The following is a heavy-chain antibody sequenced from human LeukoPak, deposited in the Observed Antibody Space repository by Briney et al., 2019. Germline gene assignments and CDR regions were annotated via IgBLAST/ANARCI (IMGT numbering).Heavy chain of an antibody. V-gene: IGHV1-2*02. Sequence: ASMKVSCKASRYTFTGYYMHWVRQAPGQGLEWMGWINPHSGDTNYAQKFQGRVTMTRDTSTSTAYMEVSRPRSDDTAVYYCAKDMRSRGYSGYDCFDYWGQGTLVTVSS. CDR2: INPHSGDT. J-gene: IGHJ4*02. CDR1: RYTFTGYY. CDR3: AKDMRSRGYSGYDCFDY. D-gene: IGHD5-12*01.